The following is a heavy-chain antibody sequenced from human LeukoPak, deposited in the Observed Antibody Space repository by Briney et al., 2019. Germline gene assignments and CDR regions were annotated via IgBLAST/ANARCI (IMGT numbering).Heavy chain of an antibody. D-gene: IGHD6-19*01. Sequence: AGGSLRLSCAASGFTFSSYAMSWVRQARGKGLEWVSAISGSGGSTYYADSVKGRFTISRDNSKNTLYLQMNSLRAEDTAVYYCVRDGVSGWLVHWGQGTLVTVSS. CDR1: GFTFSSYA. J-gene: IGHJ4*02. V-gene: IGHV3-23*01. CDR2: ISGSGGST. CDR3: VRDGVSGWLVH.